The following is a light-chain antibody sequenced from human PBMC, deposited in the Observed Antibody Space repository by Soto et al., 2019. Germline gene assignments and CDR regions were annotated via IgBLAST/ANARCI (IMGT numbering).Light chain of an antibody. CDR1: HSLNNY. V-gene: IGKV3-11*01. J-gene: IGKJ2*01. CDR3: QQRSNWPSYT. CDR2: GAS. Sequence: EIVLTQSPATLSLSPGEKATLSCRASHSLNNYLAWYQQTPGQAPRLLIYGASNRATGIPARFSGSGSGTDFPLTISSLEPEDFAVYYCQQRSNWPSYTFGQGTKLEIK.